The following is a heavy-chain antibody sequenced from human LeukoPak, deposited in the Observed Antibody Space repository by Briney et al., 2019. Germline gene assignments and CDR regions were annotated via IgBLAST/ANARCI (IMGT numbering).Heavy chain of an antibody. V-gene: IGHV3-23*01. D-gene: IGHD6-19*01. Sequence: GGSLRLSCAASGFTFSSYAMSWVRQAPGKGLNWFSAISGGGVTTYYADSVKGRFTISRDNSKNTLYLQMNSLRAEDTAVYYCAKSVAGPAWGDFDYWGQGTLVTVSS. CDR2: ISGGGVTT. CDR1: GFTFSSYA. CDR3: AKSVAGPAWGDFDY. J-gene: IGHJ4*02.